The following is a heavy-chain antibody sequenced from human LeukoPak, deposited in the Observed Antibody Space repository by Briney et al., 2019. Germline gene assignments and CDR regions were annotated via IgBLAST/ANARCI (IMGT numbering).Heavy chain of an antibody. CDR2: IYHSGST. CDR3: ARSEFVSTYYYDSSGYYFVY. J-gene: IGHJ4*02. D-gene: IGHD3-22*01. Sequence: SETLSLTCTVSGGSISSSSYYWGWIRQPPGKGLEWIGSIYHSGSTYYNPSLKSRVTISVDTSKNQFSLKLSSVTAADTAVYYCARSEFVSTYYYDSSGYYFVYWGQGTLVTVSS. CDR1: GGSISSSSYY. V-gene: IGHV4-39*07.